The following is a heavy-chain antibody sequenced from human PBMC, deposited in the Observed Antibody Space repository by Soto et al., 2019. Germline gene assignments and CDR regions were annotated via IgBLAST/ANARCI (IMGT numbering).Heavy chain of an antibody. CDR1: GNTLTELS. D-gene: IGHD2-15*01. V-gene: IGHV1-24*01. Sequence: ASVKVSCKGSGNTLTELSMHWVPQAPGKGLEWMGGFDPEDGEIIYAQEFQGRVTMTEDTSTDTAYMELSSLRSEDTAVYYCATRRGYSSGPFDYWGQGTLVTVSS. CDR2: FDPEDGEI. J-gene: IGHJ4*02. CDR3: ATRRGYSSGPFDY.